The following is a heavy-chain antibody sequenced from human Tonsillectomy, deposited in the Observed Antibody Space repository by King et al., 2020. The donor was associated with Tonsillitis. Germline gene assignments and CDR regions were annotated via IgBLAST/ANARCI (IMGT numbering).Heavy chain of an antibody. Sequence: VQLVESGGGLVQPGRSLRLSCAASGFTFDDYAMHWVRQAPGKGLEWGSGISWNSGSIGYADSVKGRFTISRDNAKNSLYLQMNSLRAEDTALYYCAKDRGGYYYDSSGFLDPWGQGTLVTVSS. J-gene: IGHJ5*02. CDR2: ISWNSGSI. D-gene: IGHD3-22*01. CDR3: AKDRGGYYYDSSGFLDP. V-gene: IGHV3-9*01. CDR1: GFTFDDYA.